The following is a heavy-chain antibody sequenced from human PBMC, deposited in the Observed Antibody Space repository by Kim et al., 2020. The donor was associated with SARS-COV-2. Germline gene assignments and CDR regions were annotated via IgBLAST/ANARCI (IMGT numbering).Heavy chain of an antibody. CDR3: GRGPWGSYYLYF. J-gene: IGHJ4*02. Sequence: GGSLRLSCAASGFSFSDYDIYWVRQAPGKGLEWVSTLETAGHTYYPDSVKARFTISRDNVNNTLYLEMNSLTVRNTAVDYCGRGPWGSYYLYFWGQGTVVTVSS. D-gene: IGHD3-16*01. V-gene: IGHV3-13*04. CDR1: GFSFSDYD. CDR2: LETAGHT.